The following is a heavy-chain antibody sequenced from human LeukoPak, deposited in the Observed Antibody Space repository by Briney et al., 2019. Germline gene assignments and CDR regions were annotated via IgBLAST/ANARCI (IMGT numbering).Heavy chain of an antibody. CDR2: IYSGGST. Sequence: AGGSLRLSCAASGFTVSSNYMSWVRQAPGKGLEWVSVIYSGGSTYYADSVKGRFTISRDNSKNTLYLQMNSLRAEDTAVYYCARTITIFGALGYFDYWGQGTLVTVSS. CDR1: GFTVSSNY. D-gene: IGHD3-3*01. J-gene: IGHJ4*02. V-gene: IGHV3-53*01. CDR3: ARTITIFGALGYFDY.